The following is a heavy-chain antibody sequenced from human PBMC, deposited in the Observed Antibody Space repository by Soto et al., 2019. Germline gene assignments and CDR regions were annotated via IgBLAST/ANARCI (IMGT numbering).Heavy chain of an antibody. Sequence: QVQLVQSGAEVKKPGASVKVSCKASGYTFTSYGISWVRQAPGQGLEWMGWISAYNGNTNYAQKLQGRVTMTTDTPTSTAYMEQRSLRSDDTAVYYCARDRPVSRSSSWVPSVDYWGQGTLVTVSS. V-gene: IGHV1-18*01. D-gene: IGHD6-13*01. CDR3: ARDRPVSRSSSWVPSVDY. CDR1: GYTFTSYG. J-gene: IGHJ4*02. CDR2: ISAYNGNT.